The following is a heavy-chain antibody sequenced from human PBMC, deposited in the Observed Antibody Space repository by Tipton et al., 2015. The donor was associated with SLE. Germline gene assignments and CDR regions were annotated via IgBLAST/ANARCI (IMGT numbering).Heavy chain of an antibody. CDR2: IYYSGST. CDR3: ARTGYSSSWLYFQH. V-gene: IGHV4-39*07. CDR1: GGSISSSSYY. D-gene: IGHD6-13*01. J-gene: IGHJ1*01. Sequence: TLSLTCTVSGGSISSSSYYWGWIRQPPGKGLEWIGSIYYSGSTYYNPSLKSRVTISVDTSKNQFSLKLSSVTAADTAVYYCARTGYSSSWLYFQHWGQGTLVTASS.